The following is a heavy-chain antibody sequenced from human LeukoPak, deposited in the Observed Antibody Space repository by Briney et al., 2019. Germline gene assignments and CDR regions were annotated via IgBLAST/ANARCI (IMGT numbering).Heavy chain of an antibody. V-gene: IGHV3-23*01. J-gene: IGHJ4*02. CDR3: AKKAYCSGGSCYPHAGLDY. CDR1: GFTFSSYA. CDR2: IRISGDST. D-gene: IGHD2-15*01. Sequence: GGSLRLSCAASGFTFSSYAMSWVRQAPGKGLEWVSTIRISGDSTYYADSVKGRLTISRDNSKNTLYLQMNSLRAEDTAVYYCAKKAYCSGGSCYPHAGLDYWGQGTLVTVSS.